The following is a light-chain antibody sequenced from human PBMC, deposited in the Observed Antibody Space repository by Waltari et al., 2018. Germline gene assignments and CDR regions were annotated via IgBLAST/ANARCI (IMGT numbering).Light chain of an antibody. CDR1: NIGSKS. CDR2: YDS. V-gene: IGLV3-21*04. Sequence: YVLTQPPSVSVDPGKTARLTRGGDNIGSKSVNWYQQKTGQAPWLVMFYDSDRPSEIPDRFSGSNSGNTATLTISWVEAGDEADYHCQGWDDVTESGVFGGGTKLTVL. J-gene: IGLJ3*02. CDR3: QGWDDVTESGV.